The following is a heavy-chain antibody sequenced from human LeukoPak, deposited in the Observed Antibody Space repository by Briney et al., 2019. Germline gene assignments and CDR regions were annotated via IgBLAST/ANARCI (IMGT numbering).Heavy chain of an antibody. CDR3: ARGYYYDSKTSNWFDP. CDR1: GGSISSGGYY. CDR2: IYYSGST. D-gene: IGHD3-22*01. V-gene: IGHV4-31*03. J-gene: IGHJ5*02. Sequence: PSQTLSLTCTVSGGSISSGGYYWSWIRQHPGKGLEWIGYIYYSGSTYYNPSLKSRVTISVDTSKNQFSLKLSSVTAADTAVYYCARGYYYDSKTSNWFDPWGQGTLVTVSS.